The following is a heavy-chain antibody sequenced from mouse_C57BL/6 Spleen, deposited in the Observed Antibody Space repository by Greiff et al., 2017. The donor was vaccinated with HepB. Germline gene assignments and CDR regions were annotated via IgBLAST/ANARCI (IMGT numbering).Heavy chain of an antibody. CDR1: GFTFSDYY. J-gene: IGHJ4*01. V-gene: IGHV5-16*01. D-gene: IGHD2-2*01. Sequence: EVQLVESEGGLVQPGSSMKLSCTASGFTFSDYYMAWVRQVPEKGLEWVANINYDGSSTYYLDSLKSRFIISRDNAKNILYLQMSSLKSEDTATYYCAREGGYPPMAMDYRGQGTSVTISS. CDR2: INYDGSST. CDR3: AREGGYPPMAMDY.